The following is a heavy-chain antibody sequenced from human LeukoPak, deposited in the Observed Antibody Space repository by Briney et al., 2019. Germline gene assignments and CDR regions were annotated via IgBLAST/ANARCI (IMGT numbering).Heavy chain of an antibody. Sequence: SVKVSCKGSGSIFSKSAIQWVRQARGQRLEWIGWIVVGSGSINYAQKLQERITITRDMSTSTAYMELSSLTSDDTAVYFCAAGDNDSWSGYYGAPDFWGQGTLVTVSS. J-gene: IGHJ4*02. CDR3: AAGDNDSWSGYYGAPDF. CDR1: GSIFSKSA. D-gene: IGHD3-3*01. CDR2: IVVGSGSI. V-gene: IGHV1-58*02.